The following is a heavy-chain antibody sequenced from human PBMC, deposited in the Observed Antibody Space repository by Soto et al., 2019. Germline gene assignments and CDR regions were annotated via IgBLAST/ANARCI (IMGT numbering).Heavy chain of an antibody. D-gene: IGHD2-2*03. CDR3: ARDGYCSSTSCYGTPVDY. V-gene: IGHV1-3*01. J-gene: IGHJ4*02. CDR2: INAGNGNT. CDR1: GYTFTSYA. Sequence: ASVKVSCKASGYTFTSYAMHWVRQAPGQRLEWMGWINAGNGNTKYSQKFQGRVTITRDTSASTAYMELSSLRSEDTAVYYCARDGYCSSTSCYGTPVDYWGQGTPVTVSS.